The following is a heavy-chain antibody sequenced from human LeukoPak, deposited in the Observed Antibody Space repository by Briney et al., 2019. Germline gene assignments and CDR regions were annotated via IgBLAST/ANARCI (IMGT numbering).Heavy chain of an antibody. CDR2: ISSAGDTI. J-gene: IGHJ3*02. CDR1: GFTFSRYN. Sequence: PGGSLRLSCAPSGFTFSRYNLNWVRQAPGKGLEWVSTISSAGDTIYYADSVKGRFTISRDNAKNSLYLQVNSLRDEDTAVYYCARGLPYNDAFDIWGQGTMVTVSS. V-gene: IGHV3-21*01. D-gene: IGHD4-11*01. CDR3: ARGLPYNDAFDI.